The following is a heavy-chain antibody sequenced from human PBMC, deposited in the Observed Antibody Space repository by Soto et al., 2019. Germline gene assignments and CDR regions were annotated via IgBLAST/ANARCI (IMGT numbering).Heavy chain of an antibody. J-gene: IGHJ4*02. CDR1: AT. D-gene: IGHD6-13*01. V-gene: IGHV6-1*01. CDR2: TYYRSKWYN. Sequence: ATWDWIRQTPSRGLEWLGRTYYRSKWYNDYAVSVKSRITINPDTSKNQFSLQLNSVTPEDTAVYYCAQAAGYISTWFFDYWGQGALVTVSS. CDR3: AQAAGYISTWFFDY.